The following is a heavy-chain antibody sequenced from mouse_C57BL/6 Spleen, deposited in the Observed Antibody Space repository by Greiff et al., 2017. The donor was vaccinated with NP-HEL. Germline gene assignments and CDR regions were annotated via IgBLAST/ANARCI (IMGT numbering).Heavy chain of an antibody. J-gene: IGHJ4*01. D-gene: IGHD2-4*01. V-gene: IGHV2-2*01. CDR3: ARNFYDYDVRYAMDY. Sequence: QVQLKESGPGLVQPSQSLSITCTVSGFSLTSYGVHWVRQSPGKGLEWLGVIWSGGSTDYNAAFISRLSISKDNSKSQVFFKMNSLQADDTAIYYCARNFYDYDVRYAMDYWGQGTSVTVSS. CDR1: GFSLTSYG. CDR2: IWSGGST.